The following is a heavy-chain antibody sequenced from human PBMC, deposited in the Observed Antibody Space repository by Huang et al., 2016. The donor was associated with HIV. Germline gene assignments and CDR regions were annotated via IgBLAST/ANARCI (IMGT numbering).Heavy chain of an antibody. J-gene: IGHJ4*02. CDR1: GFTFDSYA. CDR3: AKGPSAVVGPYRSNYFAS. Sequence: EELLESGGGSVQPGGSLRLSCAASGFTFDSYARSWLRQAPGKGLVWVSGINGGVVSRDYADAVKGRIVISRDNSKNTGHLEMTGLRVEDTAVYYCAKGPSAVVGPYRSNYFASWGQGTLVTVSA. CDR2: INGGVVSR. V-gene: IGHV3-23*01. D-gene: IGHD2-15*01.